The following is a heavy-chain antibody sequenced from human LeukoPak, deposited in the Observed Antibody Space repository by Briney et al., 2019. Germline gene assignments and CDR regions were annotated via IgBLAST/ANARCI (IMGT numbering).Heavy chain of an antibody. D-gene: IGHD2-2*01. Sequence: GGSLRLSCAASGFTFSDYYMSWIRQAPGKGLEWVSYISSSGSTIYYADSVKGRFTISRDNVKNSLYLQMNSLRAEDTAVYYCVKPANAAYFYYLDVWGKGTTVTVSS. CDR2: ISSSGSTI. CDR1: GFTFSDYY. V-gene: IGHV3-11*04. CDR3: VKPANAAYFYYLDV. J-gene: IGHJ6*03.